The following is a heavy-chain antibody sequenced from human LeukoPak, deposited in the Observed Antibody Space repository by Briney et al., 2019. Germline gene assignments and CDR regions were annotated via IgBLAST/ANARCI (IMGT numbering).Heavy chain of an antibody. CDR2: MNPNSGNT. CDR1: GYTFTSYD. Sequence: ASVKVSCKASGYTFTSYDINWVRQATGQGLEWMGWMNPNSGNTGYAQQFQGRVTMTRNTSISTAYMELSSLRSEDTAVYYCARGNYGSYLYYYYYMDVWGKGTTVTVSS. CDR3: ARGNYGSYLYYYYYMDV. D-gene: IGHD1-26*01. J-gene: IGHJ6*03. V-gene: IGHV1-8*01.